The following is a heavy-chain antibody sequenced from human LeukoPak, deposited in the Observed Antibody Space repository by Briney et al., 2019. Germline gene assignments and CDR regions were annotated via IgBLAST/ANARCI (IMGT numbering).Heavy chain of an antibody. J-gene: IGHJ6*03. D-gene: IGHD3-10*01. CDR2: IHTSGST. CDR1: GGSISSGSYY. Sequence: SQTLSLTCTVSGGSISSGSYYWSWIRQPAGKGLEWIGRIHTSGSTNYNPPLKSRVTISVDTSKNQFSLKLSSVTAADTAVYYCARDIGLWFGESYYYYYYMDVWGKGTTVTVSS. V-gene: IGHV4-61*02. CDR3: ARDIGLWFGESYYYYYYMDV.